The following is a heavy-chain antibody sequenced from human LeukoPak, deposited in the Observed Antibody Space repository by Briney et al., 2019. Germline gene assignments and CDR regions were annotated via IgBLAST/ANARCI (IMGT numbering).Heavy chain of an antibody. CDR1: GFTFSSYW. V-gene: IGHV3-74*01. CDR3: ARGSSTIFDY. J-gene: IGHJ4*02. CDR2: INSDGSST. Sequence: GGSLRLSCAASGFTFSSYWMHWVRQTPGKGLVWVSRINSDGSSTSYADAVKGRFTISRDNAKNTLYLHMNSLRADDTAVYYCARGSSTIFDYWGQGTLVTVSS. D-gene: IGHD3-9*01.